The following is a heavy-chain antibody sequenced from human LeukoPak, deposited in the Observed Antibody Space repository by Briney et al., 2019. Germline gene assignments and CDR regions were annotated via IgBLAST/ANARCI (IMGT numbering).Heavy chain of an antibody. D-gene: IGHD3-10*02. V-gene: IGHV3-7*01. Sequence: RPGGSLRLSCAASGFSFSRYWMSWVRQAPVKGLEWVANIKPDGSEIYYVDSVKGRFTISRDNAKNAVYLQMNSLRAEDTAVYYCAELGITMIGGVWGKGTTVTISS. CDR3: AELGITMIGGV. CDR2: IKPDGSEI. CDR1: GFSFSRYW. J-gene: IGHJ6*04.